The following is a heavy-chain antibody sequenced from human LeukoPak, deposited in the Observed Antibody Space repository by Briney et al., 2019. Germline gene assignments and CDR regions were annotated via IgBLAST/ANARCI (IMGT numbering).Heavy chain of an antibody. V-gene: IGHV1-69*13. CDR1: GGTFSSYA. CDR3: AKEAKVYRLSEYYFDF. CDR2: IIPIFGTA. J-gene: IGHJ4*02. Sequence: ASVKVSCKASGGTFSSYAISWVRQAPGQGLEWMGGIIPIFGTANYAQKFQGRVTITADESTSTAYMELSSLRSEDTAVYYCAKEAKVYRLSEYYFDFWGQEILVTVSS. D-gene: IGHD5-18*01.